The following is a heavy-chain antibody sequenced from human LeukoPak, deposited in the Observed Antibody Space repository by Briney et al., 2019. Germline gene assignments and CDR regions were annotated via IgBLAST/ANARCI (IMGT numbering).Heavy chain of an antibody. Sequence: PGGSLRPSCAASGFTVSSNYMSWVRQAPGKGLEWVSVMYRGGTTYYADPVKGRFTISRDNSQNTLYLQMNSLRAEDTAVYYCARSGTGYGDYDGFDYWGQGTLVTVSS. CDR2: MYRGGTT. J-gene: IGHJ4*02. V-gene: IGHV3-53*01. D-gene: IGHD4-17*01. CDR1: GFTVSSNY. CDR3: ARSGTGYGDYDGFDY.